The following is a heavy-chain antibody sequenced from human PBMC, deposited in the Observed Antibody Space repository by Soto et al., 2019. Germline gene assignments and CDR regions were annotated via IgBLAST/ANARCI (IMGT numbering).Heavy chain of an antibody. D-gene: IGHD3-16*01. J-gene: IGHJ4*02. Sequence: EVQLVESGGGLVKPGGSLRLSCAASGFTFSSYSMNWVRQAPGKGLEWVSSISSSSSYIYYADSVKGRFTISRDNAKNSLYLQINILRSEDTAVYYCARVGVWGTDYWGQGTLVTVSS. CDR3: ARVGVWGTDY. V-gene: IGHV3-21*01. CDR1: GFTFSSYS. CDR2: ISSSSSYI.